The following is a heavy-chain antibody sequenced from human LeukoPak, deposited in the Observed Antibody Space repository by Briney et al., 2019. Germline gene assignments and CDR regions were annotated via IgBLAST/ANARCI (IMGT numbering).Heavy chain of an antibody. Sequence: PSETLSLTCTVSGDSVRTSNSYWGWIRQPPGKGLEWIGSMYYSGNTYYNPSLKSRVTISADTSKNQLSLRLSSVTAADTAVYYCARHPHYYFDNSARWGQGTLVTVSP. V-gene: IGHV4-39*01. CDR2: MYYSGNT. CDR3: ARHPHYYFDNSAR. CDR1: GDSVRTSNSY. D-gene: IGHD3-22*01. J-gene: IGHJ4*02.